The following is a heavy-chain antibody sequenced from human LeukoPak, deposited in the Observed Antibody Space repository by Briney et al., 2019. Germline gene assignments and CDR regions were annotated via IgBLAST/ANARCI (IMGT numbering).Heavy chain of an antibody. J-gene: IGHJ4*02. CDR2: ISGSGGST. CDR3: AKDRLWLIYYHDSNFSSFFDY. CDR1: GFTFSSYA. Sequence: GSLRLSCAASGFTFSSYAMSWVRQAPGKGLEWVSAISGSGGSTYYADSVKGRFTISRDNSKNTLYLQMNSLRAEDTAVYYCAKDRLWLIYYHDSNFSSFFDYWGQGTLVTVSS. V-gene: IGHV3-23*01. D-gene: IGHD3-22*01.